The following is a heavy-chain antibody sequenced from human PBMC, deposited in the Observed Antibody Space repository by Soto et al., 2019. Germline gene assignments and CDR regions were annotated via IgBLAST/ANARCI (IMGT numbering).Heavy chain of an antibody. CDR1: GFTFSSYA. J-gene: IGHJ6*02. D-gene: IGHD3-3*01. V-gene: IGHV3-30-3*01. CDR2: ISYDGSNK. Sequence: LRLSCAASGFTFSSYAMHWVRQAPGKGLEWVAVISYDGSNKYYADSVKGRFTISRDNSKNTLYLQMNSLRAEDTAVYYCARDYPASPIFGVVIGYYYGMDVWGQGTTVTV. CDR3: ARDYPASPIFGVVIGYYYGMDV.